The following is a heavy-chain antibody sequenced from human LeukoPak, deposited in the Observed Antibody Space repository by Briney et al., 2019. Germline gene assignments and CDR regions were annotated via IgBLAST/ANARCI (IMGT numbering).Heavy chain of an antibody. CDR2: IIPILGIA. V-gene: IGHV1-69*04. D-gene: IGHD6-19*01. CDR3: ARDGGAVAGLRPDRDYYYYGMDV. CDR1: GGTFRSYA. Sequence: SVKVSCKASGGTFRSYAIRWVRQAPGQGLEWMGRIIPILGIANYAQKFQGRVTITADKHTSTAYMELSSLRSEDTAVYYCARDGGAVAGLRPDRDYYYYGMDVWGQGTTVTVSS. J-gene: IGHJ6*02.